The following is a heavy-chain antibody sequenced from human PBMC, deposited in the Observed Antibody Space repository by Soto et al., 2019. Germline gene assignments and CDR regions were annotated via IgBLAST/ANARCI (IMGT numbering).Heavy chain of an antibody. V-gene: IGHV4-30-2*01. D-gene: IGHD3-10*01. CDR3: ARVWNSGSYSYWSFDP. CDR1: GGSISSGGNS. Sequence: QLQLQESGSGLVKPSQTLSLTCAVSGGSISSGGNSWSWIRQPSGKGLEWIGYIYHSGSTYYNPSLKSRVTISVDRSKNQFSLKLSSVTAADTAVYYCARVWNSGSYSYWSFDPWGQGTLVTVSS. CDR2: IYHSGST. J-gene: IGHJ5*02.